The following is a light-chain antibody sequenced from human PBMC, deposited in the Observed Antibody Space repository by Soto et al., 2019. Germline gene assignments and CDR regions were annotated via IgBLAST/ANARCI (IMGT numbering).Light chain of an antibody. Sequence: AIRMTQSPSSFSASTGDRVTITCRASQGISSYLAWYQQKPGKAPNLLIYAASTLQSGVPSRFSGSGSGTEFTLTISCLQSEDFATYYCQQYYSYPLTFGGGTKVEI. CDR2: AAS. J-gene: IGKJ4*01. CDR3: QQYYSYPLT. CDR1: QGISSY. V-gene: IGKV1-8*01.